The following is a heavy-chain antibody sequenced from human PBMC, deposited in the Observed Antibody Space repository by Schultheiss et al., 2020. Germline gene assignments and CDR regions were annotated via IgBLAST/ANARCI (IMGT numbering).Heavy chain of an antibody. CDR2: IRYDGNNE. Sequence: GESLKISCAASGFTFSSYAMHWVRQAPGKGLEWVAFIRYDGNNEYYEDSLRGRFTISRDDSENTVYLQMNNLRPEDTAVYYCAKPVAGRLRDAFDIWGQGTMVTVSS. V-gene: IGHV3-30*02. CDR1: GFTFSSYA. J-gene: IGHJ3*02. D-gene: IGHD6-19*01. CDR3: AKPVAGRLRDAFDI.